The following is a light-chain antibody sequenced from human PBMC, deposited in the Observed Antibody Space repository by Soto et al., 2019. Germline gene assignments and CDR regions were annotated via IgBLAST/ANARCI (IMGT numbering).Light chain of an antibody. CDR2: GAS. V-gene: IGKV3-20*01. CDR3: QQYGSSRT. J-gene: IGKJ1*01. Sequence: ETVLTQSPDTLSLSPGERATLSCRASQSVSSSYLAWYQQKPGQAPRLLIFGASSRATGIPDRFSGSGSGTDFTLTISRLEPEDFAVYYCQQYGSSRTFGQGTKVEIK. CDR1: QSVSSSY.